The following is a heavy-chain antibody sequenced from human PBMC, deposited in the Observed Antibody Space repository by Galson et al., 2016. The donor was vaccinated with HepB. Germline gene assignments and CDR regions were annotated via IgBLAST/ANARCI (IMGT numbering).Heavy chain of an antibody. CDR2: MSHDGSNS. Sequence: SLRLSCAASGFTFNVYGMHWVRQAPGKGLEWVASMSHDGSNSYHVDSVKGRFTISRDNFKSTLYLEMNSMRGEDTAIYYCAKGDYNVLRYSDHWGQGTLVTVSS. D-gene: IGHD3-9*01. CDR3: AKGDYNVLRYSDH. V-gene: IGHV3-30*18. J-gene: IGHJ4*02. CDR1: GFTFNVYG.